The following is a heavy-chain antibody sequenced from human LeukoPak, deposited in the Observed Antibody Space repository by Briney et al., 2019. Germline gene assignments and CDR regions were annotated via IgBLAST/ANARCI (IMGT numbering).Heavy chain of an antibody. CDR3: ARDDPTTVVTRGFDY. V-gene: IGHV1-2*02. J-gene: IGHJ4*02. Sequence: ASVKVSRKASGYTFTGYYMHWVRQAPGQGLEWMGWINPNSGGTNYAQKFQGRVTMTRDTSISTAYMELSRLRSDDTAVYYCARDDPTTVVTRGFDYRGQGTLVTVSS. CDR1: GYTFTGYY. D-gene: IGHD4-23*01. CDR2: INPNSGGT.